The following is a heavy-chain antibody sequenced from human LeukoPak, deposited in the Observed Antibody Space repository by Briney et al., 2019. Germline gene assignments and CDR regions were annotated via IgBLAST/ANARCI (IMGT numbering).Heavy chain of an antibody. V-gene: IGHV3-74*01. CDR3: ASDPYLGSFWTGYPHY. D-gene: IGHD3/OR15-3a*01. CDR1: GFSFSNSW. J-gene: IGHJ4*02. CDR2: INSDGTTT. Sequence: GGSLRLSCAASGFSFSNSWMPWVRQAPGKGLVWVSRINSDGTTTYYEDSVKGRFTISRDNAKDTLFLQMNSMRPEDTALHYCASDPYLGSFWTGYPHYWGQGTLVSVSS.